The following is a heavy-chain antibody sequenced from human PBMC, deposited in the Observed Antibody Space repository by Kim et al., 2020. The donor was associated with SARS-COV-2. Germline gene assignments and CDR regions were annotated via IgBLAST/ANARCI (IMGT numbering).Heavy chain of an antibody. V-gene: IGHV4-34*01. CDR1: GGSFSGYY. D-gene: IGHD2-21*02. Sequence: SETLSLTCAVYGGSFSGYYWSWIRQPPGKGLEWIGEINHSGSTNYNPSLKSRVTISVDTSKNQFSLKLSSVTAADTAVYYCATTRAYCGGDCEEYPLRFDPWGQGTLVTVSS. CDR3: ATTRAYCGGDCEEYPLRFDP. J-gene: IGHJ5*02. CDR2: INHSGST.